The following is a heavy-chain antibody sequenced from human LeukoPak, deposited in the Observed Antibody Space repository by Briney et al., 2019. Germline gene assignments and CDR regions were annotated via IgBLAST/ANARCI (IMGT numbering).Heavy chain of an antibody. Sequence: ASVKVSCKASGYTFTSYGISWVRQAPGQGLEWMGWISAYNGNTNYAQKLQGRVTMTTDTSTSTAYMELRSLRSDDTAVYYCARDGESGSPTAGDFDYWGQGTLVTVSS. J-gene: IGHJ4*02. D-gene: IGHD1-26*01. V-gene: IGHV1-18*01. CDR1: GYTFTSYG. CDR2: ISAYNGNT. CDR3: ARDGESGSPTAGDFDY.